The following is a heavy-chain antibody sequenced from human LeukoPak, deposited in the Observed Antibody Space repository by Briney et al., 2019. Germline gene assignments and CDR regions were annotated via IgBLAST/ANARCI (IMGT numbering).Heavy chain of an antibody. D-gene: IGHD6-13*01. CDR1: GYTFTSYD. J-gene: IGHJ6*03. CDR3: ARGRVGSSWSRYYYYYMDV. CDR2: MNPNSGNT. V-gene: IGHV1-8*01. Sequence: ASVKVSCKASGYTFTSYDINWVRQATGQGLEWMGWMNPNSGNTGYAQKFQGRVTMTRNTSISTAYMELSSLRSEDTAVYYCARGRVGSSWSRYYYYYMDVWGKGTTVTISS.